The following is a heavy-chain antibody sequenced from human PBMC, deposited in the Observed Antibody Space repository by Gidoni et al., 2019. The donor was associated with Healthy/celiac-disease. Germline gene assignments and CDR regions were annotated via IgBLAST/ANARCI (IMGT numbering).Heavy chain of an antibody. CDR1: GFTVSSNY. J-gene: IGHJ4*02. V-gene: IGHV3-66*01. Sequence: EVQLVESGGGLVQPGGSLRLSCAASGFTVSSNYMRLVRQAPGKGLEWVSVIYSGGSTYYADSVKGRFTISRDNSKNTLYLQMNSLRAEDTAVYYCAREDYYDSSGYGYWGQGTLVTVSS. CDR3: AREDYYDSSGYGY. D-gene: IGHD3-22*01. CDR2: IYSGGST.